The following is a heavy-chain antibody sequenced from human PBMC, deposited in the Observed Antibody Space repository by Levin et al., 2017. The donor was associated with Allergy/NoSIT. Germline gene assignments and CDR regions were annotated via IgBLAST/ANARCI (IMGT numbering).Heavy chain of an antibody. V-gene: IGHV3-48*03. CDR1: GFTFSSYE. CDR3: ARRYCSSTSCLLDY. J-gene: IGHJ4*02. Sequence: GESLKISCAASGFTFSSYEMNWVRQAPGKGLEWVSYISSSGSTIYYADSVKGRFTISRDNAKNSLYLQMNSLRAEDTGVYYCARRYCSSTSCLLDYWGQGTLVTVSS. CDR2: ISSSGSTI. D-gene: IGHD2-2*01.